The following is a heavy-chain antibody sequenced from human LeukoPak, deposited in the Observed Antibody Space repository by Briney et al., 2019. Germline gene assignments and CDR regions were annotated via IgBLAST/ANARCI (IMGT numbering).Heavy chain of an antibody. V-gene: IGHV1-69*05. Sequence: GASVKVSCKASGGTFSSYAISWVQQAPGQGLEWMGRIIPIFGTANYAQKFQGRVTITTDESTSTAYMELSSLRSEDTAVYYCARPPLYSGSYDANAFDIWGQGTMVTVSS. CDR2: IIPIFGTA. D-gene: IGHD1-26*01. J-gene: IGHJ3*02. CDR3: ARPPLYSGSYDANAFDI. CDR1: GGTFSSYA.